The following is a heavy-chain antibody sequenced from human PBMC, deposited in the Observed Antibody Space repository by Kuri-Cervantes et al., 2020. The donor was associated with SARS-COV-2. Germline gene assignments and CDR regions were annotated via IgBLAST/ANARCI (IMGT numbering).Heavy chain of an antibody. CDR1: GFTFSSYG. CDR2: ISYDGSNK. D-gene: IGHD1-26*01. V-gene: IGHV3-30*03. Sequence: GGSLRLSCAASGFTFSSYGMHWVRQAPGKGLEWVAVISYDGSNKYYADSVKGRFTISRDNSKNTLYLQMNSLRAEDTAVYYCARGGSDYYYYYGMDVWGQGTTVTVSS. J-gene: IGHJ6*02. CDR3: ARGGSDYYYYYGMDV.